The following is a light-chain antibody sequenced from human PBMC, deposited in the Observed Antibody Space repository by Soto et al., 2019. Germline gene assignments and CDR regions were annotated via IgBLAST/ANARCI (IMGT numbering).Light chain of an antibody. CDR3: QQYNSYSRT. CDR1: QSINTW. CDR2: KAS. Sequence: DIQMTQSPSTLSASVGDRVTITCRASQSINTWLAWYQQNPGKAPKLLIYKASRLQSGVPSRFRGSGSGTEFALTISSLQPDDFATYYCQQYNSYSRTFGQGTTVEIK. V-gene: IGKV1-5*03. J-gene: IGKJ1*01.